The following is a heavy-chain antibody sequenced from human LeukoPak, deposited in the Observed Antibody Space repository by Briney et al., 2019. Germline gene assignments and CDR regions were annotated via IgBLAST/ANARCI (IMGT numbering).Heavy chain of an antibody. J-gene: IGHJ4*02. D-gene: IGHD3-22*01. CDR2: IYYSGST. CDR3: ARSYEGLDY. V-gene: IGHV4-59*01. CDR1: GGSISSYY. Sequence: TSETLSPTCTVSGGSISSYYWSWIRQPPGKGLEWIGYIYYSGSTNYNPSLKSRVTISVDTSKNQFSLKLSSVTAADTAVYYCARSYEGLDYWGQGTLVTVSS.